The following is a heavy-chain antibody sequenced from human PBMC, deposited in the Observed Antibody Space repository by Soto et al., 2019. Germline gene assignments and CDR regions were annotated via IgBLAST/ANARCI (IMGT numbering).Heavy chain of an antibody. CDR3: ARNLGYGSPLGNFAS. J-gene: IGHJ4*02. Sequence: QVQLVQSGAEVKKPGSSVKVSCKASGGTFSSYAISWVRQAPGQGLEWMGGIIPIFGTANYAQKFQGRVTITAAESTSTAYMELRSLRLEDTAVYYWARNLGYGSPLGNFASGGRGTRVTFS. CDR1: GGTFSSYA. D-gene: IGHD6-13*01. CDR2: IIPIFGTA. V-gene: IGHV1-69*01.